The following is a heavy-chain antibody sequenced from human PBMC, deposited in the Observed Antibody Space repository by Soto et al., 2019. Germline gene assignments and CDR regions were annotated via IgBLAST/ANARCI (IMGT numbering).Heavy chain of an antibody. Sequence: EVQLLESGGGLVQPGGSLRLSCAASGFTFNNYAMTWFRQAPGKGLEWVSAISGGGDTTSYADSVKGRFTVSRDGSKNTLYLQMTSLRAEDTALYYCAKGRGASGSLTPRVDFCGQGTLVTVSS. CDR1: GFTFNNYA. D-gene: IGHD3-10*01. V-gene: IGHV3-23*01. J-gene: IGHJ4*02. CDR3: AKGRGASGSLTPRVDF. CDR2: ISGGGDTT.